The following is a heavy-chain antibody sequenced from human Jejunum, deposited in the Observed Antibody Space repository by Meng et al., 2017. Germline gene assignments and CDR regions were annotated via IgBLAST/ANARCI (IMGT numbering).Heavy chain of an antibody. CDR3: ARGIPMGWGFYIDP. V-gene: IGHV4-34*01. CDR2: IHPSGTT. J-gene: IGHJ5*02. CDR1: GGSFSGYF. Sequence: ESLRLSCAVYGGSFSGYFWIWIRQSPWKGLEWIGQIHPSGTTRHNPSLESRVTISVDTSKNQFSLNLSSVTAPDTAVYYCARGIPMGWGFYIDPWGQGTLVTVSS. D-gene: IGHD2-21*01.